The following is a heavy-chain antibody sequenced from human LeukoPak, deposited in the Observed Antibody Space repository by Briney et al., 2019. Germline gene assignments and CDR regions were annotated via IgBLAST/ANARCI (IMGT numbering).Heavy chain of an antibody. CDR1: GGSFSGYY. D-gene: IGHD3-10*01. Sequence: SETLSLTCAVYGGSFSGYYWSWIRQPPGKGLEWIGERNHSGSTNYNPSPTSRVTISVDTSKNQFSLKLSSVTAADTAVYYCARGRLLWFGELLYLVHWGQGTLVTVSS. CDR2: RNHSGST. J-gene: IGHJ4*02. CDR3: ARGRLLWFGELLYLVH. V-gene: IGHV4-34*01.